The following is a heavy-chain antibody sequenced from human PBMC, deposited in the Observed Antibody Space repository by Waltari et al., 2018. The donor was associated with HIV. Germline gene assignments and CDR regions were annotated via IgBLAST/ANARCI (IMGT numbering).Heavy chain of an antibody. CDR3: AKAPHHYDSSGPVY. D-gene: IGHD3-22*01. CDR2: TRYDGTNK. Sequence: QIQLVESGGGVVQPGGSLRISFTASGFTFSNYAMHWVRQAPGKGLQWVAFTRYDGTNKYYVDSVKGRFIISRDNSKNTLSLQMHSLRAEDTAVYYCAKAPHHYDSSGPVYWGQGTLVTVSS. CDR1: GFTFSNYA. J-gene: IGHJ4*02. V-gene: IGHV3-30*02.